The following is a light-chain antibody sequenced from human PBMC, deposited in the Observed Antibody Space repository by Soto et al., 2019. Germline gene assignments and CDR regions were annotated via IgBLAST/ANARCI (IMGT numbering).Light chain of an antibody. CDR2: GAS. CDR1: QTVGSSC. J-gene: IGKJ2*01. Sequence: EIVLTQSPGTLSLSPGDGATLSCRASQTVGSSCLGWYQQKPGQAPRLIMYGASNRATGIPARFTGRGSGTDFTLTISRLDPEDFAVYYCHHYGGSQYTFGQGTKLEI. CDR3: HHYGGSQYT. V-gene: IGKV3-20*01.